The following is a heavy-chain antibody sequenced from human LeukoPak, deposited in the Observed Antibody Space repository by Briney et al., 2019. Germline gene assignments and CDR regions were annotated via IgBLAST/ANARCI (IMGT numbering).Heavy chain of an antibody. CDR1: GFTFSSYS. CDR2: ISSSSSYI. J-gene: IGHJ4*02. D-gene: IGHD6-19*01. Sequence: GGSLRLSCAASGFTFSSYSMNWVRQAPGKGLEWVSSISSSSSYIYYADSVKGRFTISRDNAKNSLYLQMNSLRAEDTAVYYCARVSEVAGSPAVDYWGQGTLVTVSS. V-gene: IGHV3-21*01. CDR3: ARVSEVAGSPAVDY.